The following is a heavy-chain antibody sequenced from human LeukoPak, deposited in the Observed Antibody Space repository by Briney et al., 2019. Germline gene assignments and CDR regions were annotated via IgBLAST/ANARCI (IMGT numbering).Heavy chain of an antibody. CDR2: IKQDGSEE. Sequence: QPGGSLRLSCAVSGVNFSSYWMSWVRQAPGKGLEWVANIKQDGSEEYYVDSVKGRFTISTDNAKNSLYLQMNSLRAEDTAVYYCARDAYYDFWSGYPRYFDYWGQGTLVTVSS. D-gene: IGHD3-3*01. V-gene: IGHV3-7*01. CDR3: ARDAYYDFWSGYPRYFDY. J-gene: IGHJ4*02. CDR1: GVNFSSYW.